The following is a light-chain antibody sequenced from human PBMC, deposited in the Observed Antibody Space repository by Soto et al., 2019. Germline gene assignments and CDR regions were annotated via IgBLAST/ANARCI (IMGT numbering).Light chain of an antibody. CDR2: YAS. CDR3: QQRNNSPLPT. J-gene: IGKJ5*01. V-gene: IGKV3-11*01. CDR1: QSVISY. Sequence: EIVLTQSPGTLSLSPGERATLSCRASQSVISYLVWYQQQPGQAPSLLLYYASNRATDIPASFSGSGSATADTLTISSRQQEDDAVYYCQQRNNSPLPTFGEGTKVEIK.